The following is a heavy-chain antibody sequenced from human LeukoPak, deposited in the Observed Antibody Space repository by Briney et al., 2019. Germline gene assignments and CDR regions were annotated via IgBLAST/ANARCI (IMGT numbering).Heavy chain of an antibody. V-gene: IGHV4-39*01. CDR2: IYYSGST. D-gene: IGHD3-22*01. Sequence: PSETLSLTCTVSGGSISSSSYYWGWIRQPPGKGLEWIGSIYYSGSTYYNPSLKSRVTISVDTSKNQFSLKLSSVTAADTAVYYCARSTDSSGYYQRYFDYWGQGTLVTVSS. CDR3: ARSTDSSGYYQRYFDY. CDR1: GGSISSSSYY. J-gene: IGHJ4*02.